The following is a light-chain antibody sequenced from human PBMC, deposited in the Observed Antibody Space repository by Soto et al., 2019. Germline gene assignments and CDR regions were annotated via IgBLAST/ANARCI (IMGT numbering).Light chain of an antibody. CDR2: DVS. CDR3: CSYAGSFTWV. V-gene: IGLV2-11*01. J-gene: IGLJ3*02. Sequence: QSVLTQPASVSGSPGQSITISCTGTSSDVGGYNYVSWYQQHPGKAPKLMIYDVSLRPSGVPDRFSGSKSGNTASLTISGLQAEDEADYYCCSYAGSFTWVFGGGTKLTVL. CDR1: SSDVGGYNY.